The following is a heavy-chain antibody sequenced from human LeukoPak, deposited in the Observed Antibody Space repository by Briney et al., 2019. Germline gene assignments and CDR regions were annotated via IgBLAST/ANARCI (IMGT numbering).Heavy chain of an antibody. CDR1: GYIFTNYY. J-gene: IGHJ6*02. CDR2: INPNSGGT. Sequence: GASVKVSCKASGYIFTNYYMHWVRQAPGQGLEWMEWINPNSGGTNYAQKFQGRVTMTRDTSISTAYMELSRLRSDDTAVYYCARPNYYGSGRSYGMDVWGQGTTVTVSS. D-gene: IGHD3-10*01. V-gene: IGHV1-2*02. CDR3: ARPNYYGSGRSYGMDV.